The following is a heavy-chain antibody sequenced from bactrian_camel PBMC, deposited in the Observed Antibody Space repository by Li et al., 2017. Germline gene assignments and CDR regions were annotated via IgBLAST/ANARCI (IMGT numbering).Heavy chain of an antibody. CDR1: SYASTTDV. CDR3: AASLSRLGGWSQAASYDS. Sequence: VQLVESGGDTVQAGGSLRLSCAASSYASTTDVMAWFRQFPGQDREGVVAFGYGATKYAESVKGRFTISKDGAKNTVYLQMNSLKPEDTAMYYCAASLSRLGGWSQAASYDSWGQGTQVTVS. D-gene: IGHD1*01. J-gene: IGHJ4*01. V-gene: IGHV3-3*01. CDR2: FGYGAT.